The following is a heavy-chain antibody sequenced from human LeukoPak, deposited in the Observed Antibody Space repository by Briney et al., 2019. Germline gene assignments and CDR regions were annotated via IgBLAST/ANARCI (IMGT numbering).Heavy chain of an antibody. CDR3: ARPMVRGNQDFDY. D-gene: IGHD3-10*01. J-gene: IGHJ4*02. Sequence: ASVKVSCKASGYTFSGYNMHWVRQAPGQGLEWMGWINPNTGGTNYAQRFQGRVTMTRDTSISTAYMELSRLRSDDTAVYYCARPMVRGNQDFDYWGQGTLVTVSS. V-gene: IGHV1-2*02. CDR1: GYTFSGYN. CDR2: INPNTGGT.